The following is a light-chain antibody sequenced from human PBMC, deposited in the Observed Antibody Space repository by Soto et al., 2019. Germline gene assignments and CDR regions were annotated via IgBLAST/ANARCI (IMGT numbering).Light chain of an antibody. CDR1: DSDIGGYDH. J-gene: IGLJ1*01. Sequence: QSALTQPASVSASPGQSIAISCTGTDSDIGGYDHLSWYQQHPGKSPKLLIYDVTNRPSGVSSRFSGSKACRTASLTISGLQTEDEADYYCSSHTSSTALVFGTGTKLTVL. CDR3: SSHTSSTALV. CDR2: DVT. V-gene: IGLV2-14*03.